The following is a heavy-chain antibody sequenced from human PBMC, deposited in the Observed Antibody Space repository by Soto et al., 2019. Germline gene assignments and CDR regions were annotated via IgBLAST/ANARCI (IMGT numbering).Heavy chain of an antibody. V-gene: IGHV3-23*01. CDR3: ARPYVEVAVNDAFDL. J-gene: IGHJ3*01. CDR1: GFTFSTYA. Sequence: EVQLLESGGGLVQPGGSLRLSCAASGFTFSTYALTWVRQAPGKGLEWVSSIGTHADTTYYDDSVKGRFSISRDNSKNTVYLQMSSLSADDTAVYYCARPYVEVAVNDAFDLWGRGTMVTVSS. CDR2: IGTHADTT. D-gene: IGHD3-16*01.